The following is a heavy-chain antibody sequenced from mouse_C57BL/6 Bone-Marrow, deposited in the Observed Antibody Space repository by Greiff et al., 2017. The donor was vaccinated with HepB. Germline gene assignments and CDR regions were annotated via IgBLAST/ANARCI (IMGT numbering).Heavy chain of an antibody. J-gene: IGHJ4*01. V-gene: IGHV1-82*01. D-gene: IGHD1-3*01. CDR2: IYPGDGDT. CDR1: GYAFSSSW. CDR3: ARSKSSYYAMDY. Sequence: VQLQQSGPELVKPGASVKISCKASGYAFSSSWMNWVKQRPGKGLEWIGRIYPGDGDTNYNGKFKGKATLTADKSSSTAYMQLSSLTSEDSAVYCCARSKSSYYAMDYWGQGTSVTVSS.